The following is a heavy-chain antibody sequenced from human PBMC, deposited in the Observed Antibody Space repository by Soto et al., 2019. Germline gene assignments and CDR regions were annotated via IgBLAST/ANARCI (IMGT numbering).Heavy chain of an antibody. D-gene: IGHD3-3*01. V-gene: IGHV2-5*01. CDR3: AHRYASYPYYDFWSGYERSIYFDP. J-gene: IGHJ5*02. CDR1: GFSLSTSGVG. Sequence: SGPTLGNPTQTLTLTCTFSGFSLSTSGVGVGWIRQPPGKALEWLALIYWNDDKRYSPSLKSKLTITKDTSKNQVVLTMTNMDPVDTATYYCAHRYASYPYYDFWSGYERSIYFDPWGQGTLVTVSS. CDR2: IYWNDDK.